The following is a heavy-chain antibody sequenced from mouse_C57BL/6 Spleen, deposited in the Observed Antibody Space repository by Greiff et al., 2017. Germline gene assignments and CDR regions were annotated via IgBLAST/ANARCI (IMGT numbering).Heavy chain of an antibody. J-gene: IGHJ2*01. CDR2: IDPSDSET. Sequence: QVQLQQPGAELVRPGSSVKLSCKASGYTFTSYWMHWVKQRPIQGLEWIGNIDPSDSETPYNQKFKDKATLTVDKSSSTAYMQLSSLTSEDSAVYYCARELGYYFDYWGQGTTLTVSS. V-gene: IGHV1-52*01. CDR3: ARELGYYFDY. CDR1: GYTFTSYW. D-gene: IGHD4-1*01.